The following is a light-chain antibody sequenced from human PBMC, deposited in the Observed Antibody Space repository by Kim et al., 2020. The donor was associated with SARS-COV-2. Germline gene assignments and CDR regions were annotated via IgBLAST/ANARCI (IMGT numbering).Light chain of an antibody. J-gene: IGLJ1*01. Sequence: SVSPGQTASITCSGEKLGDKYACWYQQKPGQSPVLVIYQDSKRPSGIPERFSGSNSGNTATLTISGTQAMDEADYSCQAWDSSTYVFGTGTKVTVL. CDR2: QDS. CDR1: KLGDKY. CDR3: QAWDSSTYV. V-gene: IGLV3-1*01.